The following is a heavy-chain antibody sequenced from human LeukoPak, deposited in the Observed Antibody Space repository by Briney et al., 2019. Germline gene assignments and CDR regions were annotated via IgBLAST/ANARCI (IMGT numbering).Heavy chain of an antibody. Sequence: AGGSLRLSCAASGFTFSIYGMSWVRQAPGKGLEWVSAIRGSDGSTYYADSVKGRFTISRDNSKNTLYLQMNSLRAEDTAVYYCAARPGFYFDYWGQGALVTVSS. V-gene: IGHV3-23*01. J-gene: IGHJ4*02. CDR3: AARPGFYFDY. D-gene: IGHD7-27*01. CDR1: GFTFSIYG. CDR2: IRGSDGST.